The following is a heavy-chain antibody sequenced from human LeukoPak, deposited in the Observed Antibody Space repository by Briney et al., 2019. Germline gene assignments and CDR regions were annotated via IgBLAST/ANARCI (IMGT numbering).Heavy chain of an antibody. J-gene: IGHJ5*02. Sequence: ASVKVSCKASGYTFTSYGISWVRQAPGQGLEWMGWISAYNGNTNYAQKLQGRGTMTTDTSTSTAYMELRSLRSDDTAVYYCARAELELLWFGEKPNWFDPWGQGTLVTVSS. CDR3: ARAELELLWFGEKPNWFDP. CDR2: ISAYNGNT. D-gene: IGHD3-10*01. V-gene: IGHV1-18*01. CDR1: GYTFTSYG.